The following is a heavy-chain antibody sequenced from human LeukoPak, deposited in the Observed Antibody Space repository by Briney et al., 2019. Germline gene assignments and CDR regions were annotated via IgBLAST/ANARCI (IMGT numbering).Heavy chain of an antibody. CDR1: GGSISSSSYY. D-gene: IGHD3-3*01. J-gene: IGHJ4*02. CDR2: IYYSGST. CDR3: ARTKGARDFWSGYYLRDPFDY. Sequence: SETLSLTCTVSGGSISSSSYYWGWIREPPGKPLEWLGSIYYSGSTYYNPSLKSRVTISVDTSKNQFSLKLSSVTAADTAVYYCARTKGARDFWSGYYLRDPFDYWGQGTLVTVSS. V-gene: IGHV4-39*01.